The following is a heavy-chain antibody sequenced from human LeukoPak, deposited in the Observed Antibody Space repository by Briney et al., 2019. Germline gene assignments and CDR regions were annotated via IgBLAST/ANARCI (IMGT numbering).Heavy chain of an antibody. Sequence: ASVKVSCKASGYTLTSFGISWVRQAPGQGLEWMGWINTNNGDTNYAQKFQGRVTMTTDTSTSTAYMELRSLTSDDTAVYYWARKAISLGYFHLWGQGTLVTVSS. J-gene: IGHJ4*02. CDR1: GYTLTSFG. D-gene: IGHD2-21*01. CDR2: INTNNGDT. CDR3: ARKAISLGYFHL. V-gene: IGHV1-18*01.